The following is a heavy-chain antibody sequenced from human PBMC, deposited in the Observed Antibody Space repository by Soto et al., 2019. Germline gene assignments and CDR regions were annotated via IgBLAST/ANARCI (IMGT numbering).Heavy chain of an antibody. Sequence: SETVSLTCTVSGGSVSSGSYYWSWIRQPPGKGLEWIGYMYYSGSTNYNPSLKSRVTISLETSKNQFSLKLSSVTAADTAVYFCARTRDFWSGNDAFDIWGQGTMVTVSS. D-gene: IGHD3-3*01. CDR3: ARTRDFWSGNDAFDI. CDR1: GGSVSSGSYY. V-gene: IGHV4-61*01. J-gene: IGHJ3*02. CDR2: MYYSGST.